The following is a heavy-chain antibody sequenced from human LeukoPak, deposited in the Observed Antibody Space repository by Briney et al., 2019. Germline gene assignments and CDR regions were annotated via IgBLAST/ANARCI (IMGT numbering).Heavy chain of an antibody. CDR3: ARVRSLYYYDSSGLWGYFDY. CDR2: ISAYNGNT. CDR1: GYTFTNYG. Sequence: ASVKVSCKASGYTFTNYGISWVRQAPGQGLEWMGWISAYNGNTNYVQKLQGRVTMTTDTSTSTAYMELRSLRSDNTAVYYCARVRSLYYYDSSGLWGYFDYWGQGTLVTVSS. V-gene: IGHV1-18*01. D-gene: IGHD3-22*01. J-gene: IGHJ4*02.